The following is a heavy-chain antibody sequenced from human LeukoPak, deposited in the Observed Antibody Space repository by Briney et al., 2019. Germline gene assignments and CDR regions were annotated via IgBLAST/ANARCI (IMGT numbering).Heavy chain of an antibody. CDR3: ARDKGYYYGSGSYNWFDL. CDR2: TNGGNGNA. V-gene: IGHV1-3*01. Sequence: ASVKVSCKASGYTFTNYAMHWVRQAPGQGLEWMGWTNGGNGNAEYSQNFQGRVTITRDTSANTVYVELSSLRYEDTAVYYCARDKGYYYGSGSYNWFDLWGQGTLVSVSS. J-gene: IGHJ5*02. D-gene: IGHD3-10*01. CDR1: GYTFTNYA.